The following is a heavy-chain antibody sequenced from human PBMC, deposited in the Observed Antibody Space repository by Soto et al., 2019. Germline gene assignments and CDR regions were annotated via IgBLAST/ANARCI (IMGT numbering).Heavy chain of an antibody. J-gene: IGHJ5*02. CDR1: GFTFSSYW. CDR3: ARDRGSSASLGWFDP. Sequence: GGSLRLSCAASGFTFSSYWMSWVRQAPGKGLEWVANIKQDGSEKYYVDSVKGRFTISRDNAKNSLYLQMNSLRAEGTAVYYCARDRGSSASLGWFDPWGQGTLVTVSS. D-gene: IGHD6-19*01. V-gene: IGHV3-7*01. CDR2: IKQDGSEK.